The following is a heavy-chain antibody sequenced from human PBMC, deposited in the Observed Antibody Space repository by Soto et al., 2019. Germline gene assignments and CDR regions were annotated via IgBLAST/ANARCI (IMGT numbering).Heavy chain of an antibody. D-gene: IGHD6-13*01. J-gene: IGHJ5*02. CDR2: ISSNSAYI. CDR3: TRDASRDSSARGWFDP. CDR1: GFTFRSFT. Sequence: LRLSCAASGFTFRSFTMNWIRQAPGKGLEWVSTISSNSAYIYYTDALRGRFTISRDNAKNSLHLQMNSLRAEDTAVYYCTRDASRDSSARGWFDPWGPGTLVTVSS. V-gene: IGHV3-21*01.